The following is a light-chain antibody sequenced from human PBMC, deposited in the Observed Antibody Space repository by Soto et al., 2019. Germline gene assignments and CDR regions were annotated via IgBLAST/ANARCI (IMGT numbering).Light chain of an antibody. Sequence: EIVLTQSPGTLSLSPGERATLSCRASQSVSSSYLAWYQQKPGQAPRLLIYGASTRATGIPDRLSGSGSGTDLTLTISRLEPEDLVVYYCQQDGSSPLTFGGGTKVEIK. V-gene: IGKV3-20*01. CDR1: QSVSSSY. J-gene: IGKJ4*01. CDR2: GAS. CDR3: QQDGSSPLT.